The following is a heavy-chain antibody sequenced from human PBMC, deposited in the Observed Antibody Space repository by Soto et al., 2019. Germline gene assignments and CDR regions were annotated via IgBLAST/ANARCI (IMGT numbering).Heavy chain of an antibody. V-gene: IGHV4-39*01. Sequence: LSLTCTVSGGSISSSSYYWGWIRQPPGKGLEWIGSIYYSGSTYYNPSLKSRVTISVDTSKNQFSLKLSSVTAADTAVYYCASDVLLWFGDQPYYYGMDVWGQGT. CDR2: IYYSGST. CDR1: GGSISSSSYY. CDR3: ASDVLLWFGDQPYYYGMDV. J-gene: IGHJ6*02. D-gene: IGHD3-10*01.